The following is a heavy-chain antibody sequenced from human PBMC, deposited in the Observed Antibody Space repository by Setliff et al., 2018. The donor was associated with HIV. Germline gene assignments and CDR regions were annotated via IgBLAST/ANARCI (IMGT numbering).Heavy chain of an antibody. CDR1: GYSFTSYW. CDR3: ARQSGDYTVTTYYMDV. CDR2: IHPGASDT. Sequence: GESLKISCKGSGYSFTSYWIGWVRQMPGKGLEWMGIIHPGASDTRYSPAFQVQFTISADKSISTAYLQWSSLKASDTAMYYCARQSGDYTVTTYYMDVWGKGTTVTVSS. J-gene: IGHJ6*03. D-gene: IGHD4-17*01. V-gene: IGHV5-51*01.